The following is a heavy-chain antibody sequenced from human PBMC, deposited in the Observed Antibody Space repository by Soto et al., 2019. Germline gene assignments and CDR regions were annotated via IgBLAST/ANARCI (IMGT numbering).Heavy chain of an antibody. D-gene: IGHD3-3*01. V-gene: IGHV1-8*01. CDR3: ARCFSFCGVLHTSYHYG. J-gene: IGHJ6*01. Sequence: GLEWMGWMNPNSGNTGYAQKFQGRVTMTRNTSISTAYMELSSLRSEDTAVYYCARCFSFCGVLHTSYHYG. CDR2: MNPNSGNT.